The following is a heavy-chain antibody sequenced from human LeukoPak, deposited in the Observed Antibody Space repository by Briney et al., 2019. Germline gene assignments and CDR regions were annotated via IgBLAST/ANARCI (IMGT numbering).Heavy chain of an antibody. CDR3: ARERITIFGVVTGGFDY. D-gene: IGHD3-3*01. Sequence: GGSLRLSCAAPGFTFSSYWMHWVRQAPGKGLVWVSRINSDGSSTSYADSVKGRFTISRDNAKNTLYLQMNSLRAEDTAVYYCARERITIFGVVTGGFDYWGQGTLVTVSS. J-gene: IGHJ4*02. CDR1: GFTFSSYW. V-gene: IGHV3-74*01. CDR2: INSDGSST.